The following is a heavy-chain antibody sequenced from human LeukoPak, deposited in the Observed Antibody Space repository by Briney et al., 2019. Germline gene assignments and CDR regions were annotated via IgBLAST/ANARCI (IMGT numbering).Heavy chain of an antibody. CDR1: GGSISSYY. CDR2: IYYSGST. J-gene: IGHJ4*02. V-gene: IGHV4-59*08. CDR3: ARLGYSYVFDY. D-gene: IGHD5-18*01. Sequence: SETLSLTCAVSGGSISSYYWSWIRQPPGKGLEWIGYIYYSGSTNYNPSLKSRVTISVDTSKNQFSLKLSSVTAADTAVYYCARLGYSYVFDYWGQGTLVTVSS.